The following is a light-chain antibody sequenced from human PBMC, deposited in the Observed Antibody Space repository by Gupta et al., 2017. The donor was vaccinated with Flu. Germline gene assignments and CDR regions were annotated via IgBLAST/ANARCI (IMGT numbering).Light chain of an antibody. CDR2: ENN. CDR3: QVWDSNSDHLVL. J-gene: IGLJ3*02. Sequence: SYVLTQPPSVSVAPGQTASIFCDGNNLGVKYVHWYHQKPGQAPVLVVYENNDRPSRIPQRYSGSNSGNTATLTISGVEAGDEADYYCQVWDSNSDHLVLFGGGTKLTVL. V-gene: IGLV3-21*02. CDR1: NLGVKY.